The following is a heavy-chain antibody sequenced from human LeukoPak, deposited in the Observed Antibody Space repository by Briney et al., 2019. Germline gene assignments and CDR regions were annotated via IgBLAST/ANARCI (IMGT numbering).Heavy chain of an antibody. J-gene: IGHJ5*02. Sequence: SETLSLTCSVCGGSFSVYYCIWIRQSPEMGLQWIGEISHSGSTNYNPSLRSRLTMSVDTSKHQFSLKLSSVTAADSAIYYCARDGYSIGRAFDPWGQGTLVTVSS. CDR1: GGSFSVYY. CDR2: ISHSGST. CDR3: ARDGYSIGRAFDP. V-gene: IGHV4-34*01. D-gene: IGHD5-18*01.